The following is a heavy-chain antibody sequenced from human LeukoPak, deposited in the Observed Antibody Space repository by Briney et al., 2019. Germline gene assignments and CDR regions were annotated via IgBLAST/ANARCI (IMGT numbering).Heavy chain of an antibody. CDR2: INTDGSTT. CDR3: ARDRIAVADPPNWFDP. CDR1: GFTFGSYW. J-gene: IGHJ5*02. Sequence: GGSLRLSCAASGFTFGSYWMHWVRQAPGKGLVWVSRINTDGSTTAYADSVKGRLTISTDNAKNTVHLQMNSLRVEDTAVYYCARDRIAVADPPNWFDPWGQGTLVTVSS. D-gene: IGHD6-19*01. V-gene: IGHV3-74*01.